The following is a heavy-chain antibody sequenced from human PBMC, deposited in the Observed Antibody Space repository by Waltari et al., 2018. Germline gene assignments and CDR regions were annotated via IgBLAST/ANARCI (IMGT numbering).Heavy chain of an antibody. CDR1: GYTLIDEY. J-gene: IGHJ4*02. CDR2: VNPKTGVT. D-gene: IGHD2-8*01. CDR3: ARDGSMKPFDY. V-gene: IGHV1-2*02. Sequence: QIQLVQSGAEVKTPGASVKVSCKASGYTLIDEYIHWGRQAPGQGLEWMGWVNPKTGVTKISQKFQGRVTMTRDTSINTGYVELSSLRSDDTAIYFCARDGSMKPFDYWGQGTQVTVSS.